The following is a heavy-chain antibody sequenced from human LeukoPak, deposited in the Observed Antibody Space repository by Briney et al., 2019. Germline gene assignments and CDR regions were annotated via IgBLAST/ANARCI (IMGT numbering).Heavy chain of an antibody. CDR3: TREYSSGWPFDY. D-gene: IGHD6-19*01. V-gene: IGHV3-73*01. Sequence: QAGGCLRLSCAASGFTFSDSAIHWVRRASGKGLEWVGRIRSKADYYATSSAASVRGRFTVSRDDSDNMAYLQMSRLKIDETAVYLCTREYSSGWPFDYWGQGTLVTVSS. CDR1: GFTFSDSA. J-gene: IGHJ4*02. CDR2: IRSKADYYAT.